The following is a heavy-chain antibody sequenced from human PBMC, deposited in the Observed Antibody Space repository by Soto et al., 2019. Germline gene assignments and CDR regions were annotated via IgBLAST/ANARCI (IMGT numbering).Heavy chain of an antibody. J-gene: IGHJ4*02. V-gene: IGHV3-23*01. CDR3: EKDGLRDVVVPAAMVYGQ. D-gene: IGHD2-2*01. Sequence: EVQLLESGGGLVQPGGSLRLSCAASGFTFSSYAMSWVRQAPGKGLEWVSAISGSGGSTYYADSVKGRFTISRDNSKNTLYLQMNSLRAEDTAVYYCEKDGLRDVVVPAAMVYGQGGQGTLVTVSS. CDR1: GFTFSSYA. CDR2: ISGSGGST.